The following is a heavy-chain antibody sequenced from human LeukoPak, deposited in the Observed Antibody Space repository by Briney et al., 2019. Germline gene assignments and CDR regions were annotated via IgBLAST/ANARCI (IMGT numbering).Heavy chain of an antibody. J-gene: IGHJ4*02. D-gene: IGHD3-22*01. CDR1: GFTFSSYA. CDR3: AKIPTYYYESSGYYHFDY. CDR2: ISGSGSST. Sequence: GGSMRLSCAASGFTFSSYAMSWVRQAPGKGLEWVSTISGSGSSTYYADSVKGRFTISRDNSKNTLYLQMNSLRAEDTAVYYCAKIPTYYYESSGYYHFDYWGQGTLVTVSS. V-gene: IGHV3-23*01.